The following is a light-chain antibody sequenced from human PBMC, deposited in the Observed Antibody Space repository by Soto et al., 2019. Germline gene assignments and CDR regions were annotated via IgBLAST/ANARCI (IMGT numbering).Light chain of an antibody. CDR3: AAWDDSLYGVV. CDR2: RST. V-gene: IGLV1-44*01. CDR1: SSNVGSNS. J-gene: IGLJ2*01. Sequence: QSVLTQPPSVSGAPGQRVTISCSGSSSNVGSNSVNWYQHFPGTAPKVLIYRSTQRPSGVRDRFSGSKSGTSASLAISGLQSEDEADYYCAAWDDSLYGVVFGGGTKVTVL.